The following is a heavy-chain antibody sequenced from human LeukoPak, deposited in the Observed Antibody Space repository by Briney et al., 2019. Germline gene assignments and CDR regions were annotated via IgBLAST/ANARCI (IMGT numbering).Heavy chain of an antibody. CDR2: ISGSGGNT. D-gene: IGHD1-14*01. Sequence: GGSLRLSCAASGFTFSSYAMSWVRQAPGKGLEWVSVISGSGGNTYYADSVKGRFTIPRDNSKNTLYLQLNSLRAEDTAVYYCAKVRTYFYHGLDVWGQGTTVTVSS. V-gene: IGHV3-23*01. J-gene: IGHJ6*02. CDR3: AKVRTYFYHGLDV. CDR1: GFTFSSYA.